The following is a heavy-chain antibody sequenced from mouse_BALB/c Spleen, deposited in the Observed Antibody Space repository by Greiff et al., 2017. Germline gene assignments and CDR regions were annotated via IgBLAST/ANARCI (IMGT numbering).Heavy chain of an antibody. Sequence: EVQLQESGPGLVKPSQSLSLTCTVTGYSITSDYAWNWIRQFPGNKLEWMGYISYSGSTSYNPSLKSRISITRDTSKNQFFLQLNSVTTEVTATYYCARGGGAMDYWGQGTSVTVSS. V-gene: IGHV3-2*02. CDR2: ISYSGST. CDR3: ARGGGAMDY. CDR1: GYSITSDYA. J-gene: IGHJ4*01.